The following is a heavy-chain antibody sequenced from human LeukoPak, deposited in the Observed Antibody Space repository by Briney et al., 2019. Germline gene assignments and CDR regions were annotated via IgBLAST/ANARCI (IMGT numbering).Heavy chain of an antibody. CDR2: IVVGSGNT. Sequence: SVKVSCKASGFTFTRSAVQWVRQARGKGLEWIGWIVVGSGNTNYAQKFQERVTVTRDMSTNTAHMELSSLRPEDTALYYCARAGWSWYFDYWGQGTLVTVSS. J-gene: IGHJ4*02. D-gene: IGHD1-26*01. CDR3: ARAGWSWYFDY. V-gene: IGHV1-58*01. CDR1: GFTFTRSA.